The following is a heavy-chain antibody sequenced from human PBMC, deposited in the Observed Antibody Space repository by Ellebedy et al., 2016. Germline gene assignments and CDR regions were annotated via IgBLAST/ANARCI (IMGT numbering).Heavy chain of an antibody. CDR2: ISSSGSLK. Sequence: GGSLRLSXAVSGFTFSSYSFNWNRQVPGKGLEWVSHISSSGSLKFYADSLRDRFTISRDNAKNLLHLQMNSLTAEDTAVYFCTREAGGSFVDSWGQGVLVTVSS. D-gene: IGHD1-26*01. CDR1: GFTFSSYS. J-gene: IGHJ4*02. CDR3: TREAGGSFVDS. V-gene: IGHV3-48*04.